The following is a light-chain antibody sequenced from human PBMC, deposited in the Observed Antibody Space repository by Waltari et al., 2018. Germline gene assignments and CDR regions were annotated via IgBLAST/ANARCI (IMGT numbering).Light chain of an antibody. J-gene: IGLJ1*01. CDR1: SSDVGSYNY. Sequence: QSALTQPPSASGSPGQSVTISCTGTSSDVGSYNYVSWYQHHPGKVPKLMIYEVSRRPSGVPDGFAGSKSGNTASLTVSGLQAEDEADYYCSSYAGSNNLGLCVFGTGTKVTVL. CDR2: EVS. CDR3: SSYAGSNNLGLCV. V-gene: IGLV2-8*01.